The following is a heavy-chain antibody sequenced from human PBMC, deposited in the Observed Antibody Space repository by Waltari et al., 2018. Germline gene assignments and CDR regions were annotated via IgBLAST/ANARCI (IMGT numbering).Heavy chain of an antibody. J-gene: IGHJ4*02. CDR1: GDSMSSGYW. V-gene: IGHV4-4*02. D-gene: IGHD2-15*01. CDR3: ARDRGRGLYLDS. Sequence: QLQLQESGPGLVKPSGTLSHTCAVSGDSMSSGYWWSWVRQPPGKGLEWIGQVYGGGKTNYNPSFASRVTVALDTYNKEFSLKVTSATAADTAVYYCARDRGRGLYLDSWGPGLLVTVSP. CDR2: VYGGGKT.